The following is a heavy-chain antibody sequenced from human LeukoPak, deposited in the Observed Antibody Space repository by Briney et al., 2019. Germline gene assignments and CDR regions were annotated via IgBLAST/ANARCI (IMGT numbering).Heavy chain of an antibody. D-gene: IGHD3-16*01. J-gene: IGHJ5*02. CDR2: INPNSGGT. CDR1: GYTFTGYY. V-gene: IGHV1-2*02. Sequence: ASVKVSCKASGYTFTGYYMHWVRQAPGQGLEWMGWINPNSGGTNYAQKFQGRVTMTRDTSISTAYMEPSRLRSDDTAVYYCARDSWGQAGTWGQGTLVTVSS. CDR3: ARDSWGQAGT.